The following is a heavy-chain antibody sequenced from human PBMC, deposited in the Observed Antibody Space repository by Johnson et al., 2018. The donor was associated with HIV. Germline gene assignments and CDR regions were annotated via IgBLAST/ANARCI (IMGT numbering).Heavy chain of an antibody. Sequence: VQVLESGGGVVQPGRSLRLSCAASGFTFNSYGMHWVRQAPGKGLEWVAVISYDGSNKYYADSVKGRFTISRDNSKNTLYLRMNSLRAEDTAVYYCAKERGKRWLHPRDAFDILGQGTMVTVSS. V-gene: IGHV3-30*18. CDR2: ISYDGSNK. CDR3: AKERGKRWLHPRDAFDI. D-gene: IGHD5-24*01. CDR1: GFTFNSYG. J-gene: IGHJ3*02.